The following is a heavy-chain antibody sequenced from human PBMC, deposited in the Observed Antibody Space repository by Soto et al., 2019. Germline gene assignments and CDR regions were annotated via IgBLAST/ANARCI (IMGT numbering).Heavy chain of an antibody. D-gene: IGHD2-21*02. CDR1: GGSFSGYY. Sequence: PSETLSLTCAVYGGSFSGYYWSWIRQHPGKGLEWIGYIYYSGSTYYNPSLKSRVTISVDTSKNQFSLKLSSVTAADTAVYYCARDIGGNSDYWGQGTLVTVSS. CDR3: ARDIGGNSDY. V-gene: IGHV4-31*11. CDR2: IYYSGST. J-gene: IGHJ4*02.